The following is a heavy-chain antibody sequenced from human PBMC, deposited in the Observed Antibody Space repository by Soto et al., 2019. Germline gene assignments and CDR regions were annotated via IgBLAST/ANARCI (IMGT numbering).Heavy chain of an antibody. Sequence: QVPLVQSGAEVKKPGASVKVSCKASGYTFTSYAIHWVRQAPGQRLEWMGWVNAGNGNTKYSQKLQGRVTITRDTSASTAYMELSSLRSEDTAVYYCGRDLGYNWNLMDYWGQGTLVTVAS. CDR3: GRDLGYNWNLMDY. V-gene: IGHV1-3*01. J-gene: IGHJ4*02. D-gene: IGHD1-20*01. CDR2: VNAGNGNT. CDR1: GYTFTSYA.